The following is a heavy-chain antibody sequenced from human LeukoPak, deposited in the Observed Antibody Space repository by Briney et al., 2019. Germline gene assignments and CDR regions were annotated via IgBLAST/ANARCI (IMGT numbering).Heavy chain of an antibody. CDR2: ISHRGIT. D-gene: IGHD6-13*01. Sequence: PSETLSLTCAVYGGSFSTYYWSWIRQPPGKGLEWIGEISHRGITNYNPSLKSRVTISVDTSNNQFSLKLSSVTAADTAVYYCARGVYIAAAQYGYWGQGTLVTVSS. CDR1: GGSFSTYY. V-gene: IGHV4-34*01. J-gene: IGHJ4*02. CDR3: ARGVYIAAAQYGY.